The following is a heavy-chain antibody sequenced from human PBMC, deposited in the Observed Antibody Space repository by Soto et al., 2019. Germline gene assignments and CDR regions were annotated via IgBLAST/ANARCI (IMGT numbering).Heavy chain of an antibody. V-gene: IGHV3-15*07. Sequence: GGSLRLSCAASGFTFSNAWMNWVRQAPGKGLEWVGRIKSKTDGGTTDYAAPVKGRFTISRDDSKNTLYLQMNSLKTEDTAVYYCTTRLPKSGIAAAGPVYYGMDVWGQGTTVTVSS. CDR3: TTRLPKSGIAAAGPVYYGMDV. J-gene: IGHJ6*02. CDR2: IKSKTDGGTT. CDR1: GFTFSNAW. D-gene: IGHD6-13*01.